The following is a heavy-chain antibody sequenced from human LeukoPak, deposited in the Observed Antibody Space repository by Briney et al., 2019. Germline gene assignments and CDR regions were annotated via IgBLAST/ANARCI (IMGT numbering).Heavy chain of an antibody. CDR2: IYYSGTT. Sequence: PSETLSLTCTVSGGSISSHYWSWIRQPPGKGLEWIGYIYYSGTTNYNPSLKSRVTISVDTSKNQFSLKLSSVTAADTAVYYCARGLYIAAGRYGYWGQGTLVTVPS. V-gene: IGHV4-59*11. D-gene: IGHD6-13*01. J-gene: IGHJ4*02. CDR1: GGSISSHY. CDR3: ARGLYIAAGRYGY.